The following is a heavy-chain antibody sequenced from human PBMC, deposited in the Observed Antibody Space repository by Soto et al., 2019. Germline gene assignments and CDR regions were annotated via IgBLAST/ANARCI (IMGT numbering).Heavy chain of an antibody. J-gene: IGHJ4*02. CDR2: FSSSGSTI. D-gene: IGHD2-15*01. Sequence: GLSLRLSSAASGFTVSSYEMNWVHQAPGKGLEWVSCFSSSGSTIYYADPVKGRFTISRDNAKNSLYLQMNSLRAEDTAVYYCARSVGGWWYDYWRQGTLVTVSS. V-gene: IGHV3-48*03. CDR3: ARSVGGWWYDY. CDR1: GFTVSSYE.